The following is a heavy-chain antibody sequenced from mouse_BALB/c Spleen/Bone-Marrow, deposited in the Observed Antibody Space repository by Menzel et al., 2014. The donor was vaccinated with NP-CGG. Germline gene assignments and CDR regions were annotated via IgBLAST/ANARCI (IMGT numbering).Heavy chain of an antibody. D-gene: IGHD2-2*01. V-gene: IGHV14-3*02. Sequence: LVESGAELVKPGASVKLSCTASGFNIKDTYMHRVKQRPEQGLEWIGRIDPANGNTKYDPKFQGKAAITADTSSNTAYLQLSSLTSEDTAVYYCARNYGCGKSVAYWGQGTLVTSSA. CDR1: GFNIKDTY. CDR2: IDPANGNT. CDR3: ARNYGCGKSVAY. J-gene: IGHJ3*01.